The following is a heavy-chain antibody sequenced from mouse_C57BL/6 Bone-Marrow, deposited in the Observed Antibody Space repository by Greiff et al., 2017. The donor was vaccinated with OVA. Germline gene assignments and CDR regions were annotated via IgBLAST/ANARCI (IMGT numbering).Heavy chain of an antibody. CDR2: INPGSGGT. CDR3: ARLGDGYYAFAY. D-gene: IGHD2-3*01. J-gene: IGHJ3*01. Sequence: QVQLQQSGAELVRPGTSVKVSCKASGYAFTNYLIEWVKQRPGQGLEWIGVINPGSGGTNYNEKVKGKATLTADKSSSTAYMQLSSLTSEDSAVYFCARLGDGYYAFAYWGQGTLVTVSA. V-gene: IGHV1-54*01. CDR1: GYAFTNYL.